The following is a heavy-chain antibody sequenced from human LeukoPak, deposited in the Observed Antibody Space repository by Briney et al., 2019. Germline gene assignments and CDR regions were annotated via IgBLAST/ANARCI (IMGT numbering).Heavy chain of an antibody. J-gene: IGHJ4*02. D-gene: IGHD5-18*01. CDR1: GFTVSSNY. CDR2: IYSGGST. V-gene: IGHV3-66*01. CDR3: ARGGYRCGYDY. Sequence: PGGSLRLSCEASGFTVSSNYMSWVRQAPGKGLEWVSVIYSGGSTYYADSVKGRFTISRDNSKNTLYLQMNTLRAEDTAVYYCARGGYRCGYDYWGQGTLVTVSS.